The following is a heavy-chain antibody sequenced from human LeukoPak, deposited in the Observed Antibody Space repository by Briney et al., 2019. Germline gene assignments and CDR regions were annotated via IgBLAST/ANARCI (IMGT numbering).Heavy chain of an antibody. CDR3: ARTRDGYNPGAFEI. CDR2: LYTSGST. V-gene: IGHV4-61*02. J-gene: IGHJ3*02. D-gene: IGHD5-24*01. CDR1: GASISSGSYY. Sequence: SQTLSLTCTVSGASISSGSYYWSWIRQPAGKGLEWIGRLYTSGSTNYNPSLKSRITISVDTSKNQFSLQLRSVTAADTAVYYCARTRDGYNPGAFEIWGQGTMVSVSS.